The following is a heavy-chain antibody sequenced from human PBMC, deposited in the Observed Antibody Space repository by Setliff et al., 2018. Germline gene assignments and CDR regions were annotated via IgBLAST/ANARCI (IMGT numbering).Heavy chain of an antibody. CDR2: INPGGGSA. D-gene: IGHD6-13*01. V-gene: IGHV1-46*01. Sequence: ASVKVSCKATGYTLSRHYMHWARQAPGQGLEWMGIINPGGGSASSVQKFQGRVTMTSDTSTSTVYMEVTGLTSEDTGVYYCARAGVAAADRKGLLEYWGQGTLVTVSS. CDR1: GYTLSRHY. J-gene: IGHJ4*02. CDR3: ARAGVAAADRKGLLEY.